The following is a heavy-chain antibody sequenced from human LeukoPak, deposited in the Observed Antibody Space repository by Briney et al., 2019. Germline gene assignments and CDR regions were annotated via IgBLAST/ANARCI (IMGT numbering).Heavy chain of an antibody. Sequence: PGWSLRLSCAASGFTFSSYGMHWVRQAPGKGLEWVAVISYDGSNKYYADSVKGRLTISRDNSKNTLYLQMNSLRAEDTAVYYCAKGATLVVVPFGFWDWGQGTLVTVSS. J-gene: IGHJ4*02. V-gene: IGHV3-30*18. CDR3: AKGATLVVVPFGFWD. CDR1: GFTFSSYG. CDR2: ISYDGSNK. D-gene: IGHD3-22*01.